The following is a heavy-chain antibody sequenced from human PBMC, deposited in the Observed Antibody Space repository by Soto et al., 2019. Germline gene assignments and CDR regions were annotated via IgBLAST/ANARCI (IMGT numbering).Heavy chain of an antibody. CDR3: ASSVAATSTMNYVEY. V-gene: IGHV5-51*01. Sequence: PGESLKISCKGSGYSFSNYWIAWVRQMPGKGLEWMGIIFPADSDTKYSPSFQGQVTISADKSISTAYLQWSSLKASDTAMYYCASSVAATSTMNYVEYWGQGSLVTVAS. CDR2: IFPADSDT. D-gene: IGHD1-7*01. CDR1: GYSFSNYW. J-gene: IGHJ4*02.